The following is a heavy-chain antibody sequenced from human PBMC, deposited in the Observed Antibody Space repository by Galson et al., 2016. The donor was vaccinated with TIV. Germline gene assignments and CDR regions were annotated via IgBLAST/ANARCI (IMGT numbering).Heavy chain of an antibody. CDR2: IIDSGSST. D-gene: IGHD5-24*01. CDR1: GFTFSSYE. V-gene: IGHV3-48*03. CDR3: ARVDNSYWFGP. J-gene: IGHJ5*02. Sequence: SLRLSCAASGFTFSSYEMSWVRQAPGKGLEWVSYIIDSGSSTYYADSVKGRFTISRDNAKNSVYLQMNSLRRDDTAVYYCARVDNSYWFGPWGHGTLVTVSS.